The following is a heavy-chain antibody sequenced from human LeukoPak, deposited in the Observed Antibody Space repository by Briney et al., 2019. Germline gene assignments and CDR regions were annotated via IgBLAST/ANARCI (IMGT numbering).Heavy chain of an antibody. V-gene: IGHV3-7*01. Sequence: GGSLRLSCVASGFSFSTYWMSWVRQAPGKGLEWVANIKEDGSEKYYVDSVKGRFTISRDNAKNSLYLQMNSLRAEDTAVYYCVIAYSSSENWRFDYWGQGALVTVSS. J-gene: IGHJ4*02. CDR3: VIAYSSSENWRFDY. D-gene: IGHD1-1*01. CDR1: GFSFSTYW. CDR2: IKEDGSEK.